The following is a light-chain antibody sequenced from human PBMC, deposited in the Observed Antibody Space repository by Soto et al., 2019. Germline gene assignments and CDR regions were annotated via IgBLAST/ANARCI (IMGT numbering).Light chain of an antibody. J-gene: IGLJ2*01. CDR3: SSYAGSSTHVV. CDR2: EGS. V-gene: IGLV2-23*01. CDR1: SNDVGSHNL. Sequence: QSALTQPASVSGSPGQSITISCTGVSNDVGSHNLVSWYQQHPGKAPKVIIYEGSKRPSGVSNRFSGSRPGNTASLTISALQAEDEAHYYCSSYAGSSTHVVFGGGTKLTVL.